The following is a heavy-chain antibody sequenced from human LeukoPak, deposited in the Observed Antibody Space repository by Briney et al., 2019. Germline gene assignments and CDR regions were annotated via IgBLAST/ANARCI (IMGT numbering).Heavy chain of an antibody. Sequence: ASVKVSCKASGYTFTSYGISWVRQAPGQGLERMGWISAYNGNTNYAQKLQGRVTMTTDTSTSTAYMELSRLRSDDTAVYYCARGGLVSSSSWHYYYYYMDVWGKGTTVTISS. CDR3: ARGGLVSSSSWHYYYYYMDV. J-gene: IGHJ6*03. CDR2: ISAYNGNT. D-gene: IGHD6-13*01. V-gene: IGHV1-18*01. CDR1: GYTFTSYG.